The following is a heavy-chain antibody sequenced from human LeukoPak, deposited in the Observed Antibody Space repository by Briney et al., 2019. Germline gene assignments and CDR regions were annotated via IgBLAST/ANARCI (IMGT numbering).Heavy chain of an antibody. CDR1: GFTVSSNY. V-gene: IGHV3-53*01. CDR2: IYSGGDT. Sequence: PGGSLRLSCAASGFTVSSNYMSWVRPAPGKGLEWVSVIYSGGDTYYADSVKGRFTISRDNSKNTLYRQMNTLRADDTAVYYCARASGYSGYDPFDYWGQGTLVTVSS. CDR3: ARASGYSGYDPFDY. D-gene: IGHD5-12*01. J-gene: IGHJ4*02.